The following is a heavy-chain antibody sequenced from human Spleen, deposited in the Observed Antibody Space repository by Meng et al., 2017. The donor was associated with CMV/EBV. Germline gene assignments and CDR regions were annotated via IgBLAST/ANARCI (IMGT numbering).Heavy chain of an antibody. D-gene: IGHD2-2*01. CDR3: ARGGYCSSSSCYEFDH. V-gene: IGHV1-2*02. Sequence: ASVKVSCKTSGYTFSDYHMHWVRQAPGQGLEWMGWNSPKSGGTQYAQKFQGRVAMTRDTSISTAYMELSSLRSDDTAVYYCARGGYCSSSSCYEFDHWGQGALVTVSS. J-gene: IGHJ4*02. CDR2: NSPKSGGT. CDR1: GYTFSDYH.